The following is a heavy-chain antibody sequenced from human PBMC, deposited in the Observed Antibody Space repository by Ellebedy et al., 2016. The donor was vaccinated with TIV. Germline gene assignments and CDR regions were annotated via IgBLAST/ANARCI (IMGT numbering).Heavy chain of an antibody. V-gene: IGHV5-51*01. J-gene: IGHJ5*02. CDR3: ASPRPGGWFDP. Sequence: GESLKISCKGSGYSFPNYWIAWVRQMPGKGLEWMGIIYPRDSDTRYSPSFQGQVTISADKSISTAYLQWSSLKASDTAMYYCASPRPGGWFDPWGQGTLVTVSS. CDR2: IYPRDSDT. D-gene: IGHD3-10*01. CDR1: GYSFPNYW.